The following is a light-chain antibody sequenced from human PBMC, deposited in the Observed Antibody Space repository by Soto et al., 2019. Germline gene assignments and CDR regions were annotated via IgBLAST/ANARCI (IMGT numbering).Light chain of an antibody. J-gene: IGLJ3*02. Sequence: QSALTQPASVSGSPGQSITISCSGTTSDVGIYNLVSWYQQHPGKAPKLVIYEVDKRPSGVSNRFSGSRSGNTASLTISGLQSEDEADYYCSSYAGGRWVFGGGTKLTVL. V-gene: IGLV2-23*02. CDR1: TSDVGIYNL. CDR3: SSYAGGRWV. CDR2: EVD.